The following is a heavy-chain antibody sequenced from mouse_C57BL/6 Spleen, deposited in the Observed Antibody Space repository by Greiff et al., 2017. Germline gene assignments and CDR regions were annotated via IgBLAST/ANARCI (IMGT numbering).Heavy chain of an antibody. D-gene: IGHD2-5*01. CDR2: IYPGDGDT. CDR1: GYAFSSSW. CDR3: ARAVTGMRFDY. J-gene: IGHJ2*01. Sequence: VKLMESGPELVKPGASVTISCKASGYAFSSSWMNWVKQRPGKGLEWIGRIYPGDGDTNYNGKFKGKATLTADKSSSTAYMQLSSLSSEDSAVYCCARAVTGMRFDYWGEGTTLIISP. V-gene: IGHV1-82*01.